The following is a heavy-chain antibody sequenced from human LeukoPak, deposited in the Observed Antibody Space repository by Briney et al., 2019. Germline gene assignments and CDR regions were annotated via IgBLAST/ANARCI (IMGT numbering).Heavy chain of an antibody. CDR3: ARSTHIITMIVVANDAFDI. D-gene: IGHD3-22*01. V-gene: IGHV3-66*01. CDR2: IYSGGST. Sequence: PGGSLRLSCAASGFTVSSNYMSWFRQAPGKGLEWVSVIYSGGSTYYADSVKGRFTISRDNSKNTLYLQMNSLRAEDTAVYYCARSTHIITMIVVANDAFDIWGQGTMVTVSS. J-gene: IGHJ3*02. CDR1: GFTVSSNY.